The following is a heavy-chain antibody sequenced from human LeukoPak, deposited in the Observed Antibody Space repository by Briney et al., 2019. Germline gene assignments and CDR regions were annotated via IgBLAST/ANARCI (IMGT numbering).Heavy chain of an antibody. Sequence: SETLSLTCTVSGGSLSSYYWSWIRQPPAKGLEWIGYIYYSGSTNYNPSLKSRVTIPVDTSENQFSLKLSSVTAADTVVYYCARTRNGRYFDLWGRGTLVTVSS. CDR3: ARTRNGRYFDL. CDR2: IYYSGST. J-gene: IGHJ2*01. V-gene: IGHV4-59*01. D-gene: IGHD1-1*01. CDR1: GGSLSSYY.